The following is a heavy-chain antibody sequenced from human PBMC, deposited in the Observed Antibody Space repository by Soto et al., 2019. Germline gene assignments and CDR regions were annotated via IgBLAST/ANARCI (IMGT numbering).Heavy chain of an antibody. CDR2: ISAYNGDT. J-gene: IGHJ5*02. V-gene: IGHV1-18*01. D-gene: IGHD3-10*01. Sequence: QVQLVQSGAEVKKPGASVKVSCKASGYTFTSYGIIWVRQAPGQGLEWMGWISAYNGDTNYAQNLQGRLTMTTDTATSPVYMELRSLRSDDTAVYYCARVMVRGVIRVPAPLLEEFNWFDPWRQGALVTVSS. CDR3: ARVMVRGVIRVPAPLLEEFNWFDP. CDR1: GYTFTSYG.